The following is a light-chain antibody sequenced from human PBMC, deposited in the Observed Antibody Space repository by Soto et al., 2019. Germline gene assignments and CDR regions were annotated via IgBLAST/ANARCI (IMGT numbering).Light chain of an antibody. J-gene: IGKJ5*01. Sequence: DIQMTQSPSSLSASVGDRVTITCRASQSISSFLTWYQQKAGKAPKLLIYAASDLETGVPSRFSGSGSGTGFTFTISSLQPEDFATYYCQQYESLPLTFGQGTRLEIK. V-gene: IGKV1-33*01. CDR3: QQYESLPLT. CDR1: QSISSF. CDR2: AAS.